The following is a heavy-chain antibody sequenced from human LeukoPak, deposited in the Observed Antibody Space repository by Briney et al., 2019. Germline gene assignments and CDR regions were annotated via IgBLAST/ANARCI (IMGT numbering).Heavy chain of an antibody. J-gene: IGHJ6*02. V-gene: IGHV3-30-3*01. D-gene: IGHD3-22*01. CDR3: ARDQVAYYDSSGYYHPYYYYGMDV. CDR1: GFTFTNAW. Sequence: GGSLRLSCAASGFTFTNAWMNWVRQAPGKGLEWVAVISYDGSNKYYADSVKGRFTISRDNSKNTLYLQMNSLRAEDTAVYYCARDQVAYYDSSGYYHPYYYYGMDVWGQGTTVTVSS. CDR2: ISYDGSNK.